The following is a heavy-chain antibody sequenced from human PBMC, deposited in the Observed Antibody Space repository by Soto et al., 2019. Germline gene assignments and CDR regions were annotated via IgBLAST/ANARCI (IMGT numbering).Heavy chain of an antibody. CDR3: ASGHDAYKVRY. J-gene: IGHJ4*02. CDR2: IYYTGNT. Sequence: QVQLQESGPGLVKPSQTLSLTCTVSGGSISSGGTGSYWTWIRQLPGKGLEWIGYIYYTGNTYYNPSLKXXPTISLDTSENQFSLKLTSVTAADTAVYFCASGHDAYKVRYWGQGTLVTVSS. D-gene: IGHD1-1*01. V-gene: IGHV4-31*03. CDR1: GGSISSGGTGSY.